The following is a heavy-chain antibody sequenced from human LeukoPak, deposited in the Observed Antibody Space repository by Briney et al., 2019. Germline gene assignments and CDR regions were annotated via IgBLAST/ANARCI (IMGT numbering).Heavy chain of an antibody. CDR3: AKDSNWYPKGGDFDY. CDR1: GFTFSSYA. J-gene: IGHJ4*02. V-gene: IGHV3-23*01. Sequence: GGSLRLSCAASGFTFSSYAMSWVRQAPGKGLEWVSAISGSGGSTCYADSVKGRFTISRDNSKNTLYLQMNSLRAEDTAVYYWAKDSNWYPKGGDFDYWGQGTLVTVSS. CDR2: ISGSGGST. D-gene: IGHD1-20*01.